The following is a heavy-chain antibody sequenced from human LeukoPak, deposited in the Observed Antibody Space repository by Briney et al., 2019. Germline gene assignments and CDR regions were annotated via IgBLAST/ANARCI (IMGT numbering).Heavy chain of an antibody. V-gene: IGHV4-4*02. J-gene: IGHJ5*02. CDR2: IYHSGST. Sequence: PSGTLSLTCAVSGGSISSTNWWSWVRQSPGKGLEWIGEIYHSGSTNYNPSLKSRVTISVDNSKNQFSLKLYSVTAADTAVYYCARGVPNWFDPWGQGTLVTVSS. CDR3: ARGVPNWFDP. CDR1: GGSISSTNW.